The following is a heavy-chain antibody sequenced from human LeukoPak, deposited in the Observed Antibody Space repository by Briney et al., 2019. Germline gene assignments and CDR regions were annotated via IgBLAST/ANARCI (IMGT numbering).Heavy chain of an antibody. Sequence: GASVKVSCKASGYTFTSYYMHLVRQAHGQGLEWMGIINPSGGRTSYAQKFQGRVTMTRDTSTSTVYMELSSLRSEDTAVYYCAREIAGASPWFDSWGRGTMVSVSS. V-gene: IGHV1-46*01. CDR1: GYTFTSYY. CDR3: AREIAGASPWFDS. J-gene: IGHJ5*01. D-gene: IGHD6-13*01. CDR2: INPSGGRT.